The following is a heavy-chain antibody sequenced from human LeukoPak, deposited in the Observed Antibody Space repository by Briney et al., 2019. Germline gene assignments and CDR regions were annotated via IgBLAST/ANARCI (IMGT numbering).Heavy chain of an antibody. D-gene: IGHD6-19*01. J-gene: IGHJ4*02. V-gene: IGHV1-69*01. Sequence: ASVKVSCKASGGTFSSYAISWVRQAPGQGLEWMGGIIPIFCTANYEQKFQGRVTITADESTSTAYMGLSSLRSEDTAVYYCARGPYSSGWVRPDYWGQGTLVTVSS. CDR1: GGTFSSYA. CDR3: ARGPYSSGWVRPDY. CDR2: IIPIFCTA.